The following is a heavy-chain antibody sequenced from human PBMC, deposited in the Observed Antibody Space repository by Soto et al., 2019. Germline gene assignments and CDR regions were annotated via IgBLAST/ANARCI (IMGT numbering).Heavy chain of an antibody. CDR3: VKGSEVARQELDY. V-gene: IGHV3-30*18. CDR1: GFSFTNCG. J-gene: IGHJ4*02. CDR2: ISSDGSDK. Sequence: ESVGGVVQPGRSLRLSCAASGFSFTNCGMHWVRQAPGKGLEWVAAISSDGSDKYYSESVKGRFTISRDNSKNTLFLQMNSLRVEDTAGYYCVKGSEVARQELDYWGQGTLVTVSS. D-gene: IGHD2-15*01.